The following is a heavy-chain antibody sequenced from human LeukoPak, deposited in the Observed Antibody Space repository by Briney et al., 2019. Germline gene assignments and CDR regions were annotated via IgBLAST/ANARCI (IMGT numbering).Heavy chain of an antibody. CDR2: IRYDGSNK. CDR3: AKFGGIDCSGGSCYSFAGGGSLLDY. D-gene: IGHD2-15*01. J-gene: IGHJ4*02. Sequence: PGGSLRLSCAASGFTFSSYGMHWVRQAPGKGLEWVAFIRYDGSNKYYADSVKGRFTISRDNSKNTLYLQMNSLRAEDTAVYYCAKFGGIDCSGGSCYSFAGGGSLLDYWGQGTLVTVSS. V-gene: IGHV3-30*02. CDR1: GFTFSSYG.